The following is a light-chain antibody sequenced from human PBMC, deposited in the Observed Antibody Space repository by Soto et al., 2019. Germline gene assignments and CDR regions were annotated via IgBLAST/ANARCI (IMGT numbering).Light chain of an antibody. J-gene: IGLJ2*01. CDR2: DVS. CDR1: SSDVGGYNY. V-gene: IGLV2-14*01. Sequence: QSVLTQPASVSGSPGQSITISCTGTSSDVGGYNYVSWYQQHPGKAPKLMIYDVSYRPSGVSDRFSGSKSGNTASLTISGLQAEDEADYYCSSYTNSSTLAVFGGGTKVTVL. CDR3: SSYTNSSTLAV.